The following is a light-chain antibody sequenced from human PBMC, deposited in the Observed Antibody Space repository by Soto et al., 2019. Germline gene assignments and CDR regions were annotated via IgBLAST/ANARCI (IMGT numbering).Light chain of an antibody. V-gene: IGLV2-14*01. CDR2: DVS. J-gene: IGLJ1*01. CDR3: SSYTSTSNYV. Sequence: QSVLAQPASVSGSPGQSITISCTGTSSDVGDYNYVSWYQQHPGKAPKLMIYDVSNRPSGVSNRFSGSKSGNTASLTISGLQAEDEADYYCSSYTSTSNYVFGNGTKVTVL. CDR1: SSDVGDYNY.